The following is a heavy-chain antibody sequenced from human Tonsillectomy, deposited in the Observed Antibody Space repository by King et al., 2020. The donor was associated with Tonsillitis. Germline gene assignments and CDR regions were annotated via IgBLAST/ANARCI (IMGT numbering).Heavy chain of an antibody. CDR2: IWSDGSYK. Sequence: QLVQSGGGVVQPGRSLRLSCAASGFTFSNYGMHWVRQAPGKGLEWVAVIWSDGSYKYYADSVKGRFTISRDNSKNTLYLQMNSLRAEDTAVYYCTKPMSGLSDYGDFRIQHWGQGTLVTVSS. CDR3: TKPMSGLSDYGDFRIQH. V-gene: IGHV3-33*06. J-gene: IGHJ1*01. CDR1: GFTFSNYG. D-gene: IGHD4-17*01.